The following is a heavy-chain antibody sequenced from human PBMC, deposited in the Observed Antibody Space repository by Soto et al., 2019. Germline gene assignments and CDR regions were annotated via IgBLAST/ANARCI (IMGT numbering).Heavy chain of an antibody. D-gene: IGHD6-13*01. CDR2: IYYSGST. CDR3: ARLQSSSWYVVDY. V-gene: IGHV4-39*01. J-gene: IGHJ4*02. CDR1: SGSISSSSFY. Sequence: SETLSLTCTVSSGSISSSSFYWGWIRQPPGKGLDWIGSIYYSGSTYYNPSLKSRVTISVDTSKNQFSLKLSSVTAADTAVNYCARLQSSSWYVVDYWGQGTLVT.